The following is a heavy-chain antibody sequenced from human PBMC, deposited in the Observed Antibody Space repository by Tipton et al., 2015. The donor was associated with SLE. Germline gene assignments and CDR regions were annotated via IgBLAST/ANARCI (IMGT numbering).Heavy chain of an antibody. CDR1: GFTFGDYA. V-gene: IGHV3-49*04. J-gene: IGHJ6*02. CDR2: VRSNTYGGTT. D-gene: IGHD6-13*01. CDR3: TRGDVGSLPSYGMDV. Sequence: SLRLSCTTFGFTFGDYAMSWVRQAPGKGLEGVGFVRSNTYGGTTEYAASVEGRFTISRDDSQSIASLQMNSLKTEDTAVYYCTRGDVGSLPSYGMDVWGQGTTVTVSS.